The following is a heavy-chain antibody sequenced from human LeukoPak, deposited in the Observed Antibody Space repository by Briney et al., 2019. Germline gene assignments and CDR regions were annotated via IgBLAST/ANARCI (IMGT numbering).Heavy chain of an antibody. V-gene: IGHV3-74*01. CDR1: GFTFSTYW. D-gene: IGHD3-10*01. J-gene: IGHJ4*02. CDR3: ARDRHKLYYSSGTFAPFFDS. CDR2: IKSDGTST. Sequence: PGGSLRLSCAASGFTFSTYWMQWVRQAPGKGLAWLSRIKSDGTSTGYADSVKGRFTISRDNAKDSLYLQMDSLRAEDTAVYYCARDRHKLYYSSGTFAPFFDSWGQGAQVTVSS.